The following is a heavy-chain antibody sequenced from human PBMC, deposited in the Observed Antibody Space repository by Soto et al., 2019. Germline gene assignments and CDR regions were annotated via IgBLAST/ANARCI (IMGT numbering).Heavy chain of an antibody. CDR3: ARGHEVIRGALDV. V-gene: IGHV1-18*01. Sequence: ASVKVSCKASGYRFETYGMTWVRQAPGQGLEWMGWISAYSVDTYNAQKFQDRVTMTTDTSTGTAYMELRGLRSDDTAVYYCARGHEVIRGALDVWAKGPRSPSP. D-gene: IGHD2-21*01. CDR1: GYRFETYG. J-gene: IGHJ6*02. CDR2: ISAYSVDT.